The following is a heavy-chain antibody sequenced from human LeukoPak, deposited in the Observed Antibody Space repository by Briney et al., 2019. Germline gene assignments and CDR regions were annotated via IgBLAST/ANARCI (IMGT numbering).Heavy chain of an antibody. Sequence: GGSLRLSCAASGFIFKTYCMSWVRQAPGKGLEWLSYITSNSNDKYYADSVKGRFTISRDNAKDSLHLQMDSLRDEDTAVYYCERYYDRSGFYRDAFDLWGQGTMVTVSS. CDR3: ERYYDRSGFYRDAFDL. CDR1: GFIFKTYC. CDR2: ITSNSNDK. V-gene: IGHV3-48*02. J-gene: IGHJ3*01. D-gene: IGHD3-22*01.